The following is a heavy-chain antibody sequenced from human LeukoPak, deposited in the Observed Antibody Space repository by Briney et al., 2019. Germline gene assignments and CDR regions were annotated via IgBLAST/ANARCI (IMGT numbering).Heavy chain of an antibody. J-gene: IGHJ4*02. Sequence: ASVKVSCKASGYTFTDYYMHWVRQAPGQGLEWMGWINPNSGGTNYAQKFQGRVTLTRDTSISTAYMELRSDDTAVYYCARVSGVFDYWGQGTLVTVSS. CDR2: INPNSGGT. CDR1: GYTFTDYY. CDR3: ARVSGVFDY. V-gene: IGHV1-2*02. D-gene: IGHD2-15*01.